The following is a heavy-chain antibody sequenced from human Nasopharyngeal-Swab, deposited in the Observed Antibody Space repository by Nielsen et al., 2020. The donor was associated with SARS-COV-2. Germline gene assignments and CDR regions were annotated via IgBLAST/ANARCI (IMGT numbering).Heavy chain of an antibody. D-gene: IGHD3-22*01. CDR2: IIPIFGTA. Sequence: VNVTFKACGGTYSSYAISWVRQAPGQGLEWMGGIIPIFGTANYAQKFQGRVTITADESTSTAYMELSSLRSEDTAVYYCARPYYYDSSGYLVAFDIWGQGTMVTVSS. CDR1: GGTYSSYA. CDR3: ARPYYYDSSGYLVAFDI. J-gene: IGHJ3*02. V-gene: IGHV1-69*13.